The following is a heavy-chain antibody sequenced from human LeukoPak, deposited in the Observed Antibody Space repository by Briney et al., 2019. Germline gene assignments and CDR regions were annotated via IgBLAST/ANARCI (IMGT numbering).Heavy chain of an antibody. Sequence: PGRSLRLSCAASGFTFSTYAMHCVRQAPGKGLEWVALISYDGSTKSYADSVKGRFTISRDNSKNTLNLQMISLRVEDTAVYYCAKAGGPRGMATINADYWGQGTLVTVSS. D-gene: IGHD5-24*01. CDR3: AKAGGPRGMATINADY. V-gene: IGHV3-30*18. CDR1: GFTFSTYA. CDR2: ISYDGSTK. J-gene: IGHJ4*02.